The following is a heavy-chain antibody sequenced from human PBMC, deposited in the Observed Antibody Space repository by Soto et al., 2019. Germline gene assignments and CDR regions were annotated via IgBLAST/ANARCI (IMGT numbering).Heavy chain of an antibody. Sequence: QVQLQQWGAGLLKPSETLSLTCAVYGGSFSGYYWSWIRQPPGKGLEWIGEINHSGSTNYNPSLKRRVTISVDTSKNQFSLKLSSVTAADTAVYYCARAASLRFLEWLPPKDYYFDYWGQGTLVTVSS. CDR1: GGSFSGYY. CDR2: INHSGST. J-gene: IGHJ4*02. V-gene: IGHV4-34*01. D-gene: IGHD3-3*01. CDR3: ARAASLRFLEWLPPKDYYFDY.